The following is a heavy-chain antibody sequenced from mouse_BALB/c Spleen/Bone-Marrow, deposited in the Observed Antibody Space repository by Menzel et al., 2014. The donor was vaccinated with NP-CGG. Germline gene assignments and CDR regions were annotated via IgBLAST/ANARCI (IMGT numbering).Heavy chain of an antibody. CDR2: IRNKANGYTT. Sequence: DVHLVESGGGLVQPGGSLRLSCATSGFTFTDYYMSWVRQPPGKALEWLGFIRNKANGYTTEYGASVKGRFTISRDNSQSILYLQMNTLRAEGGATYYCARSLSPRAMDYWGQGTSVTVSS. D-gene: IGHD2-10*02. J-gene: IGHJ4*01. CDR1: GFTFTDYY. CDR3: ARSLSPRAMDY. V-gene: IGHV7-3*02.